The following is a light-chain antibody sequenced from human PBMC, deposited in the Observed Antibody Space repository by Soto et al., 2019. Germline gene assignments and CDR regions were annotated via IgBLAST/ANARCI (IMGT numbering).Light chain of an antibody. CDR3: SSYISRTFVV. CDR1: SGDVGGYNY. V-gene: IGLV2-14*01. J-gene: IGLJ2*01. CDR2: DVT. Sequence: QSALTQPASVSGSPGQSITISCTGTSGDVGGYNYVSWYQRHPGKAPKLIIYDVTNRPSGVSDRFSGFKSGNTASLTISGLRAEDEGDYYCSSYISRTFVVFGGGTKVTGL.